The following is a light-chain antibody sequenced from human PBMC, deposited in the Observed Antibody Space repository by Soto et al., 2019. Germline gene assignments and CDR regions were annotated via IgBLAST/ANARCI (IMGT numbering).Light chain of an antibody. Sequence: QSVLTQPPSVSGAPGQRVTISCTGSSSNIGAGYDVHWYQQLPGTAPKLLIYGNSNRPSGAPDRFSGSKSGTSASLAITGLQAEDEADYYCQSYDSSLSGRVVFGGGTKLT. J-gene: IGLJ2*01. V-gene: IGLV1-40*01. CDR1: SSNIGAGYD. CDR3: QSYDSSLSGRVV. CDR2: GNS.